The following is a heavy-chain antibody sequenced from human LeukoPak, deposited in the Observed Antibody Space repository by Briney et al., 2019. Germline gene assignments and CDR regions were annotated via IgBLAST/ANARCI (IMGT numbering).Heavy chain of an antibody. CDR2: IYYSGST. D-gene: IGHD4-11*01. Sequence: SETLSLTCTVSGGSISSYYWSWIRQPPGKGLEWIGYIYYSGSTNYNPSLKSRVTISVDTSKNQFSLKLSSVTAADTAVYYWARWRATVSYYYYGRDVWAQGTTVPVSS. CDR1: GGSISSYY. V-gene: IGHV4-59*01. J-gene: IGHJ6*02. CDR3: ARWRATVSYYYYGRDV.